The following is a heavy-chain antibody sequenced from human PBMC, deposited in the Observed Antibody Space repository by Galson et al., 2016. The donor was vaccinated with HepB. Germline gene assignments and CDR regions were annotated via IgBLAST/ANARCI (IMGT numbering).Heavy chain of an antibody. CDR2: IFTYGST. CDR1: GASVSSGGYH. CDR3: ARRYCSGGRCYPPKLTWFDP. V-gene: IGHV4-61*02. D-gene: IGHD2-15*01. Sequence: TLSLTCSVSGASVSSGGYHWTWIRQSAGKGLEWVGRIFTYGSTNYNPSLRSRATVSLDTSKNQFSLKLRSVTAADTAVYFCARRYCSGGRCYPPKLTWFDPWGQGILVIVSS. J-gene: IGHJ5*02.